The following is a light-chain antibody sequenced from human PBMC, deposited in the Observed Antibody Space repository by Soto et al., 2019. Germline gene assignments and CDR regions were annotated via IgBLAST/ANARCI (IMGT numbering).Light chain of an antibody. Sequence: QTVVTQPPSASGTPGQRLTISCSGSTSNIGSNTVSWYQQLPGTAPKHLIHSNNQRPSGVPDRFSGSKSGTSASLAISGLQSEDEADYSCAAWDDSLNGVVFGGGTQLTVL. CDR2: SNN. J-gene: IGLJ2*01. CDR3: AAWDDSLNGVV. CDR1: TSNIGSNT. V-gene: IGLV1-44*01.